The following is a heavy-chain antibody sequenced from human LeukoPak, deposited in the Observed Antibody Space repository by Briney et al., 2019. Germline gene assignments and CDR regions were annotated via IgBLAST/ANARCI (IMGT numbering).Heavy chain of an antibody. V-gene: IGHV4-4*02. CDR1: GGSISSSNW. Sequence: PSETLSLTCAVSGGSISSSNWWSWVRQPPGKGLEWIGEIYHSGSTNYNPSLKSRVTISVDKSKNQFSLKLSSVTAADTAVYYCARSTDSSGWYPYYFDYWGQGTLVTVSS. CDR2: IYHSGST. J-gene: IGHJ4*02. D-gene: IGHD6-19*01. CDR3: ARSTDSSGWYPYYFDY.